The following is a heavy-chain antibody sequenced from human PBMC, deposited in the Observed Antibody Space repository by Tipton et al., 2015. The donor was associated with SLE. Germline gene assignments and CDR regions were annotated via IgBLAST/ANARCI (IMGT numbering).Heavy chain of an antibody. Sequence: SLRLSCAASGFTFSSYGMHWVRQAPGKGLEWVAFIRYDGSNKYYADSVKGRFTISRDNSKNTLYLQMNSLRAEDTAVYYCAKGGVGYCSSTSCATGYYYGMDVWGQGTTVTVAS. V-gene: IGHV3-30*02. J-gene: IGHJ6*02. CDR2: IRYDGSNK. CDR3: AKGGVGYCSSTSCATGYYYGMDV. D-gene: IGHD2-2*01. CDR1: GFTFSSYG.